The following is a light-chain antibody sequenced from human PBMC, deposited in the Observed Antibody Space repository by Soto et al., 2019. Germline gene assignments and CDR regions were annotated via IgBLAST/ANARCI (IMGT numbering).Light chain of an antibody. J-gene: IGKJ1*01. CDR3: QHYNSYSEA. Sequence: DIQMTQSPSTLSGSVGDRVTITCRASQTISSWLAWYQQKLGKAPKLLIYKASTLKSGVPSRFSGSGSGTEFTLTISILQPDDFATYYCQHYNSYSEAFGQGTKVDI. CDR1: QTISSW. CDR2: KAS. V-gene: IGKV1-5*03.